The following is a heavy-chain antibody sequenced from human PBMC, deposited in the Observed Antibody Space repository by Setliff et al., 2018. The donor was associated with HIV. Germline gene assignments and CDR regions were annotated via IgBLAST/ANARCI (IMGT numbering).Heavy chain of an antibody. CDR3: ARVRLYNTALDY. CDR1: GFTFSTYY. CDR2: IYSAGST. V-gene: IGHV3-66*02. Sequence: GGSLRLSCAASGFTFSTYYMSWVRQAPGKGLEWVSTIYSAGSTYHADSVKGRFTLSRDTSKNTLFLQMNSLRPEDTAVYYCARVRLYNTALDYWGQGTLVTVSS. D-gene: IGHD3-3*01. J-gene: IGHJ4*02.